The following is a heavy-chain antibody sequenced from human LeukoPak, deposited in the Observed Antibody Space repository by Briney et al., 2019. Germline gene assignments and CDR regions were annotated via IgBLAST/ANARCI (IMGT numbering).Heavy chain of an antibody. D-gene: IGHD3-10*01. Sequence: PSETLSLTCTVSGGSISGYYWSWIRQPAGKGLECIGRIYSSGTANYNPSLKSRVTMSVDTSKNQVSLKLTSVTAADTAVYYCARGTDMVRGLFQHWGQGTLVTVSS. J-gene: IGHJ1*01. CDR2: IYSSGTA. V-gene: IGHV4-4*07. CDR3: ARGTDMVRGLFQH. CDR1: GGSISGYY.